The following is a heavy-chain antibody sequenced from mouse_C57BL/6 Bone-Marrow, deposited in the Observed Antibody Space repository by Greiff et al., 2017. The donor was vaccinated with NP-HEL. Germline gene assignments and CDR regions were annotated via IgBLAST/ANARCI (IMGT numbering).Heavy chain of an antibody. J-gene: IGHJ2*01. V-gene: IGHV1-26*01. CDR2: INPNNGGT. D-gene: IGHD3-1*01. CDR1: GYTFTDYY. Sequence: EVQLQQSGPELVKPGASVKISCKASGYTFTDYYMNWVKQSHGKSLEWIGDINPNNGGTSYNQKFKGKATLTVDKSSSTAYMELRSLTSEDSAVYYCAGERGSGWGQGTTLTVSS. CDR3: AGERGSG.